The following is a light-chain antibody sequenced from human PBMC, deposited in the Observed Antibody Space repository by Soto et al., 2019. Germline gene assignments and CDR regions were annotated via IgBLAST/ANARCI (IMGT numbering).Light chain of an antibody. V-gene: IGLV1-40*01. CDR1: SSNIGAGYD. J-gene: IGLJ2*01. CDR3: QAYDSSLSGSV. Sequence: QSVLTQPPSVSGAPGQTVPISCTGSSSNIGAGYDVHWYQQFPGTAPKLLIHGNSYRPSGVLDLFAGSKSGTSASLAITGLQAEDEADYYCQAYDSSLSGSVFGGGTKLTVL. CDR2: GNS.